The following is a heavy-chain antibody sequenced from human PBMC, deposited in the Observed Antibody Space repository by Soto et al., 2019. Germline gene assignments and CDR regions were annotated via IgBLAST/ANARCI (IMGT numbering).Heavy chain of an antibody. V-gene: IGHV4-34*01. J-gene: IGHJ5*02. CDR3: ARGRRYYDFWSGYPNFDP. CDR2: INHSGST. CDR1: GGSFSGYY. Sequence: SETLSLTXAVYGGSFSGYYWSWIRQPPGKGLEWIGEINHSGSTNYNPSLKSRVTISVDTSKNQFSLKLSSVTAADTAVYYCARGRRYYDFWSGYPNFDPWGQGTLVTVS. D-gene: IGHD3-3*01.